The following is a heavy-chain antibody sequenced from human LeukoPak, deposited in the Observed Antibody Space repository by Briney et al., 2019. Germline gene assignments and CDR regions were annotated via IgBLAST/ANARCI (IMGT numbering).Heavy chain of an antibody. Sequence: GGSLRLSCAASGFTFSSYAMSWVRQAPGKGLEWVANIKQDGSEKYYVDSVKVRFTISRDNAKNSLYLQMNSLRAEDTAVYYCARDIYSGSPWGQGTLVTVSS. D-gene: IGHD1-26*01. V-gene: IGHV3-7*01. CDR2: IKQDGSEK. J-gene: IGHJ5*02. CDR1: GFTFSSYA. CDR3: ARDIYSGSP.